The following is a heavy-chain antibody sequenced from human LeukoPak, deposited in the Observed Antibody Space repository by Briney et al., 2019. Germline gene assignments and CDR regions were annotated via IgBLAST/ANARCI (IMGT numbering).Heavy chain of an antibody. CDR2: IYYSGST. CDR3: VRGPYGSSISNWFDP. J-gene: IGHJ5*02. D-gene: IGHD3-10*01. CDR1: GGSISSFY. Sequence: PSETLSLTCTVSGGSISSFYWSWIRQPPGKGLEWIGYIYYSGSTNYNPSLKSRVTISVDTSKNQFSLKLSSVTAADTAVYYCVRGPYGSSISNWFDPWGQGILVTVSS. V-gene: IGHV4-59*01.